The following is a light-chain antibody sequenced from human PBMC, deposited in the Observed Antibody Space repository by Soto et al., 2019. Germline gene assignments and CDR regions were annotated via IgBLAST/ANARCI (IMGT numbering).Light chain of an antibody. CDR2: GAS. V-gene: IGKV3-15*01. Sequence: EIVLTQSPGTLSLSPGERATLSCRASQSVRSSYIAWYQQKPGQPPRLLIYGASTRAIDMPGRFSGSGSGTEFTLTISSLQSEDFTIYYCQYYNNWLATFGGGTKVDIK. J-gene: IGKJ4*01. CDR3: QYYNNWLAT. CDR1: QSVRSS.